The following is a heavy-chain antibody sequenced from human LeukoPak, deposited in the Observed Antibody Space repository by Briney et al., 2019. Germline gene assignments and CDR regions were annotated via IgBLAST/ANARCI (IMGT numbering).Heavy chain of an antibody. V-gene: IGHV3-7*01. J-gene: IGHJ4*02. Sequence: ETLSLTCAVYGGSFSGYYWSWVRQAPGKGLEWVANMQQDGSEKYYVDSVKGRFTISRDNAKNSLYLQRNSLRAEDTAVYYCARDNGRKDDYWGQGTLVTVSS. D-gene: IGHD2-8*01. CDR1: GGSFSGYY. CDR3: ARDNGRKDDY. CDR2: MQQDGSEK.